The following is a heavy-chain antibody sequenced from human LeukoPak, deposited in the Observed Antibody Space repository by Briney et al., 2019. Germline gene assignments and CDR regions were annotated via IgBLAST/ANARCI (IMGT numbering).Heavy chain of an antibody. CDR3: ARDLEDPGYSSSWPSYYFDY. Sequence: ASVKVSCKASGYTFTGYYMHWVRQAPGQGLEWMGWINPNSGGTNYAQKFQGRVTMTRDTSISTAYMELSRLRSDDTAVYYCARDLEDPGYSSSWPSYYFDYWGQGTLVTVSS. D-gene: IGHD6-13*01. CDR2: INPNSGGT. CDR1: GYTFTGYY. V-gene: IGHV1-2*02. J-gene: IGHJ4*02.